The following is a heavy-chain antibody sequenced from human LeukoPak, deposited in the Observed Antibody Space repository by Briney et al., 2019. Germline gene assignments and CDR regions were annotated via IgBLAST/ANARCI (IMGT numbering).Heavy chain of an antibody. D-gene: IGHD5-18*01. V-gene: IGHV3-30*18. Sequence: GGSLRLSWPASGFTFTHYGIHWVRQAPGKGLEWVASISFDGRNEYYLDSVKGRFTISRDSPKNTLYLQMNSLRAEDTAVYYCAKERAAMGTDAFDIWGQGTMVTVSS. J-gene: IGHJ3*02. CDR3: AKERAAMGTDAFDI. CDR1: GFTFTHYG. CDR2: ISFDGRNE.